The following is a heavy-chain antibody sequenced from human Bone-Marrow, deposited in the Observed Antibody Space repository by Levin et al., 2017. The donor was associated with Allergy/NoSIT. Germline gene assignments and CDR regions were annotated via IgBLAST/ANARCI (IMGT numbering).Heavy chain of an antibody. J-gene: IGHJ5*02. Sequence: QAGWSLRLSCVASGFTVSNNYMSWVRQPPGKGLEWVSLIYSGGSTSYADSVRGRFTISRDKSTDTLYLQMNSLRAEDTAVYYCSSNRLSAAAWGQGTLVTVSS. D-gene: IGHD6-13*01. CDR1: GFTVSNNY. CDR2: IYSGGST. CDR3: SSNRLSAAA. V-gene: IGHV3-53*01.